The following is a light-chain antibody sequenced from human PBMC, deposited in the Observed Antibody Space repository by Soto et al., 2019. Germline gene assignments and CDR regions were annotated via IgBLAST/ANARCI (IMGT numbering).Light chain of an antibody. CDR1: SSDVGGYKY. CDR2: DVT. CDR3: SSYTSSSSNV. J-gene: IGLJ1*01. Sequence: QSALTQPASVSGSPGQSITISCTGTSSDVGGYKYVSWYQQHPDKAPKLIIYDVTNRPSGISNRFSGSKSGNTASLTISGLQAEDEADYYCSSYTSSSSNVFGTGTKVTGL. V-gene: IGLV2-14*01.